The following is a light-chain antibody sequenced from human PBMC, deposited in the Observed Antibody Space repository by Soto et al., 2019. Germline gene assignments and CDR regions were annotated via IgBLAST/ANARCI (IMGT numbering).Light chain of an antibody. CDR3: QSSDTSLSGYV. V-gene: IGLV1-40*01. Sequence: SVLTQPPSVSGAPGQRVTISCTGGSSNIGAGSDVHWYQQLPGTAPKLLIYDNNNRPSGVPDRFSGSKSGTSASLAITGLQAEDEADYYCQSSDTSLSGYVFGTGTKVTVL. J-gene: IGLJ1*01. CDR1: SSNIGAGSD. CDR2: DNN.